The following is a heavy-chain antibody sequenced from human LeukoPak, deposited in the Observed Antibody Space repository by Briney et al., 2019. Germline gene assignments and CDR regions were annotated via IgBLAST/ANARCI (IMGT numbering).Heavy chain of an antibody. V-gene: IGHV3-21*01. CDR2: ISSSSSYI. CDR3: ARYSASASSLWAAY. CDR1: GFTFSSYS. Sequence: PGGSLRLSCAPSGFTFSSYSMNWVRQAPGKGLEWVSSISSSSSYIYYADSVKGRFTISRDNAKNSLYLQMNSLRAEDTAVYYCARYSASASSLWAAYWGQGTLVTVSS. J-gene: IGHJ4*02. D-gene: IGHD2-15*01.